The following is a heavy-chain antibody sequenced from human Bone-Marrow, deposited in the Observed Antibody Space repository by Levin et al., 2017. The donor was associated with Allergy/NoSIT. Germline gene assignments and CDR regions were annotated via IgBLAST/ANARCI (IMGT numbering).Heavy chain of an antibody. D-gene: IGHD6-19*01. J-gene: IGHJ3*02. CDR1: GFTFSSYA. CDR2: ISGSGGNT. CDR3: AKRSIAVAGRSGAFDI. Sequence: GGSLRLSCAASGFTFSSYAMSWVRQAPGKGLEWVSAISGSGGNTYYADSVKGRFTISRDNSKNTLYLQMNSLRAEDTAVYYCAKRSIAVAGRSGAFDIWGQGTMVTVSS. V-gene: IGHV3-23*01.